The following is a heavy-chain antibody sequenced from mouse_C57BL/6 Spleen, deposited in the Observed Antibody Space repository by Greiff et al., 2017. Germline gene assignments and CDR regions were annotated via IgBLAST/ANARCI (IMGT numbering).Heavy chain of an antibody. CDR1: GYTFTSYW. CDR3: ARSYGNYGRGYFDY. CDR2: IYPGSGST. Sequence: QVQLQQPGAELVKPGASVKMSCKASGYTFTSYWITWVKQRPGQGLEWIGDIYPGSGSTNYNEQLTSKATLPVDTSSSTDYRQLSSLPTEDAAVYYGARSYGNYGRGYFDYWGQGTTLTVSS. J-gene: IGHJ2*01. D-gene: IGHD2-10*02. V-gene: IGHV1-55*01.